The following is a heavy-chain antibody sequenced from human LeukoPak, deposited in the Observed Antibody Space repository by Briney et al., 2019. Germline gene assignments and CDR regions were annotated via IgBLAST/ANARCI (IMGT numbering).Heavy chain of an antibody. CDR2: IYHSGST. J-gene: IGHJ5*02. D-gene: IGHD2-15*01. CDR1: GVSISSSSYY. V-gene: IGHV4-39*01. CDR3: ARHKDIVVVVAANIWFDP. Sequence: SETLSLTCTVSGVSISSSSYYWGSIRQPPGKGLEWIGSIYHSGSTYYNPSLKSRVTISVDTSKNQFSLKLSSVTAADTAVYYCARHKDIVVVVAANIWFDPWGQGTLVTVSS.